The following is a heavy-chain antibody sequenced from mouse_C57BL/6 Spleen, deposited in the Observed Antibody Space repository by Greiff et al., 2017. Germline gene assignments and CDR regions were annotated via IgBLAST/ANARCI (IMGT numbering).Heavy chain of an antibody. CDR1: GYTFTSYW. D-gene: IGHD2-5*01. J-gene: IGHJ3*01. V-gene: IGHV1-50*01. CDR2: IDPSDSYT. Sequence: QVHVKQPGAELVKPGASVKLSCKASGYTFTSYWMQWVKQRPGQGLEWIGEIDPSDSYTNYNQKFKGKATLTVDTSSSTAYMQLSSLTSEDSAVYYCARGGYSNYLAWFAYWGQGTLVTVSA. CDR3: ARGGYSNYLAWFAY.